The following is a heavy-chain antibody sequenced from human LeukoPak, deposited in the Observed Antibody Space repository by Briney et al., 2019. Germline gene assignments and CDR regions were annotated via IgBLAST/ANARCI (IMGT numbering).Heavy chain of an antibody. D-gene: IGHD3-10*01. CDR1: GFTFSSYA. Sequence: GSLRLSCVASGFTFSSYAMSWVRQAPGKGLEWVSSIRDSGDIAHYADPVRGRFTISRDNSKNTLYLQMSSLRPEGTAVYFCAKQTTGYYGSGVGFWGQGALVTVSS. J-gene: IGHJ4*02. CDR2: IRDSGDIA. CDR3: AKQTTGYYGSGVGF. V-gene: IGHV3-23*01.